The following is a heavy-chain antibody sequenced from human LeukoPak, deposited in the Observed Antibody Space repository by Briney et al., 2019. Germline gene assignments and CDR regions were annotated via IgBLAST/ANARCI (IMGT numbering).Heavy chain of an antibody. J-gene: IGHJ4*02. Sequence: PGGSLRLSCAASGFTFSSYGMHWVRQAPGKGLEWVAFIRNDGSDKYHADSVKGRFTISRDNSKNTLYLQMNSLRTEDTAAYYCANEWLHVSGSYKANNWGQGTLVTVSS. CDR3: ANEWLHVSGSYKANN. CDR1: GFTFSSYG. D-gene: IGHD3-10*01. V-gene: IGHV3-30*02. CDR2: IRNDGSDK.